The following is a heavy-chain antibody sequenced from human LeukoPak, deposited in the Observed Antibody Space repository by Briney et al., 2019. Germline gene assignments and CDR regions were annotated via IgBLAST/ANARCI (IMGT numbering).Heavy chain of an antibody. Sequence: GGSLRLSCAASGFTVNNNYVSWVRQAPGKGLEWPSVMYSGGSTYYADSVKGRFTISRDNSKNALFLQMNSLRVEDTAVYYCARDHVSSGWYVGFDYWGQGTLVTVSS. D-gene: IGHD6-19*01. CDR1: GFTVNNNY. V-gene: IGHV3-53*01. CDR3: ARDHVSSGWYVGFDY. J-gene: IGHJ4*02. CDR2: MYSGGST.